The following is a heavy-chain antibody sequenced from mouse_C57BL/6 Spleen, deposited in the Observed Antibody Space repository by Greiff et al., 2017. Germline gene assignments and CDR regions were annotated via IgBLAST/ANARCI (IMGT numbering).Heavy chain of an antibody. V-gene: IGHV1-82*01. CDR1: GYAFSSSW. J-gene: IGHJ4*01. CDR2: IYPGDGDT. Sequence: VKLLESGPELVKPGASVKISCKASGYAFSSSWMNWVKQRPGKGLEWIGRIYPGDGDTNYTGKFKGKATLTADNSSSTAYMQLSSLTSEDSEVYFCARGTTVVALYYYAMDDWGQGTSVTVSS. D-gene: IGHD1-1*01. CDR3: ARGTTVVALYYYAMDD.